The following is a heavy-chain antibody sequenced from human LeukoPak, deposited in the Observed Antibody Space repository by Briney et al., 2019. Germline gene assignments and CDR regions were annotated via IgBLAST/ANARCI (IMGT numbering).Heavy chain of an antibody. CDR3: ARDYGDNSGWFDP. CDR1: GYTFTSYD. Sequence: ASVKVSCKASGYTFTSYDSNWVRQATGQGLEWMGWMSPNSGNTGYAQKFQGRISMTRSTSIGTAYMELSSLTSEDTAVYYCARDYGDNSGWFDPWGQGTLVTVSS. V-gene: IGHV1-8*01. D-gene: IGHD4-23*01. J-gene: IGHJ5*02. CDR2: MSPNSGNT.